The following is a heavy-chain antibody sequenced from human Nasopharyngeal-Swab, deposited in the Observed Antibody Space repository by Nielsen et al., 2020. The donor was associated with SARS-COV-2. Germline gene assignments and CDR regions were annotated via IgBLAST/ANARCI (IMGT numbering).Heavy chain of an antibody. CDR1: GYTFTSYG. Sequence: ASVKVSCKASGYTFTSYGISWVRQAPGQGLEWMGWISAYNGNTNYAQKLQGRVTMTTDTSTSTAYMELRSLRSEDTAVYYCASPHNWGDAFDIWGQGTMVTVSS. CDR3: ASPHNWGDAFDI. V-gene: IGHV1-18*01. J-gene: IGHJ3*02. CDR2: ISAYNGNT. D-gene: IGHD7-27*01.